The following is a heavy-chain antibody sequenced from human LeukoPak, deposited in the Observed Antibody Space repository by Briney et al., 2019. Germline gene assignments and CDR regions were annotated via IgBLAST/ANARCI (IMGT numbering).Heavy chain of an antibody. Sequence: ASVKVSCKASGYTFTSYYTHWVRQAPGQGLEWMGIINPSGGSTSYAQKFQGRVTMTRDTSTSTVYMELSSLRSEDTAVYYCATAMVAWFGDLGPMTWFDPWGQGTLVTVSS. CDR1: GYTFTSYY. CDR3: ATAMVAWFGDLGPMTWFDP. V-gene: IGHV1-46*01. J-gene: IGHJ5*02. D-gene: IGHD3-10*01. CDR2: INPSGGST.